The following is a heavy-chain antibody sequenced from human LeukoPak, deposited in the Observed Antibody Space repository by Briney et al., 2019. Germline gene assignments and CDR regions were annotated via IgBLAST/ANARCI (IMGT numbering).Heavy chain of an antibody. CDR1: GFTFSSYS. CDR2: ISSSSSTI. D-gene: IGHD1-26*01. Sequence: GGSLRLSCAASGFTFSSYSMNWVRQAPGKGLEWVSYISSSSSTIYYADSVKGRFTISRDNAKNSLYLQMNSLRAEDTAVYYCARDIGATVDYWGQGTLVTVSS. J-gene: IGHJ4*02. V-gene: IGHV3-48*04. CDR3: ARDIGATVDY.